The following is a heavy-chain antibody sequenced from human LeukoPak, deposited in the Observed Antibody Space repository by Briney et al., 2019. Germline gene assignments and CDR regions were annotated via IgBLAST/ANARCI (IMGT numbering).Heavy chain of an antibody. CDR3: ARGQVVSRAAAGFRFDR. CDR1: GGSSSVYY. V-gene: IGHV4-34*01. D-gene: IGHD6-13*01. Sequence: SETLSLTCALYGGSSSVYYWSWIRHPPEKGREWIGEINHSGSTNYTPSPKSRVTISVDTSKNQFTLKLSSVTAADTAVYYCARGQVVSRAAAGFRFDRWGQGTLVTVSS. CDR2: INHSGST. J-gene: IGHJ5*02.